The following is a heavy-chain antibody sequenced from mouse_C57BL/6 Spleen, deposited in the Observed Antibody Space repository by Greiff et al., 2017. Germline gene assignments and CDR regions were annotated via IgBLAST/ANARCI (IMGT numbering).Heavy chain of an antibody. CDR3: ARGGSGSPFDY. Sequence: EVKLVESGGGLVKPGGSLKLSCAASGFTFSDYGMHWVRQAPEKGLEWVAYISSGSSTIYYADTEKGRFTISRDNAKNTLVLQLTSLRSEDTAMYYCARGGSGSPFDYGGQGTTLTVSS. J-gene: IGHJ2*01. V-gene: IGHV5-17*01. CDR1: GFTFSDYG. D-gene: IGHD1-1*01. CDR2: ISSGSSTI.